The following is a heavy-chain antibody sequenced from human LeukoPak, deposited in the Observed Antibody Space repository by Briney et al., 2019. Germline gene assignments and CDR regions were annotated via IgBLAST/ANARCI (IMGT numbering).Heavy chain of an antibody. CDR3: ARLDYSGNVAFDY. CDR1: GGSISSYY. D-gene: IGHD4-23*01. CDR2: IYTSGST. V-gene: IGHV4-4*09. J-gene: IGHJ4*02. Sequence: SETLSLICTVSGGSISSYYWSWIRQPPGKGLEWIGYIYTSGSTNYNPSLKSRVTISVDTSKNQFSLKLSSVTAADTAVYYCARLDYSGNVAFDYWGQGTLVTVSS.